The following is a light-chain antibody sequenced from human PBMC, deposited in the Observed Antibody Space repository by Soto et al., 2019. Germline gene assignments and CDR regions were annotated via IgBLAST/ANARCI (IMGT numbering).Light chain of an antibody. CDR3: MQGTHWPPIT. V-gene: IGKV2-30*01. CDR2: KVS. CDR1: QSLVYSDGNTY. Sequence: EVVVTQSPLSLPVTLGQAASISCTSSQSLVYSDGNTYLSWFQQGPGQSPRRLIYKVSNRDSGVPDRFSGSGSGTDFTLKISRVEAEDVGVYYCMQGTHWPPITFGQGTRLEIK. J-gene: IGKJ5*01.